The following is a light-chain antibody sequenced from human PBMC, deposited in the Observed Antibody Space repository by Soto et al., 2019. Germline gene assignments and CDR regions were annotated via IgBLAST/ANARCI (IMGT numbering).Light chain of an antibody. CDR1: QSISSW. J-gene: IGKJ1*01. CDR2: KES. CDR3: QQYNFYSRT. Sequence: DIQMTQSPSTLSASVGDRVTITCRASQSISSWLAWYQQKPGKAPKLLIYKESYIESRVPSRFSGSGSATEFPLPIRRLQAEYVVTYYCQQYNFYSRTFGQGPQVQSK. V-gene: IGKV1-5*03.